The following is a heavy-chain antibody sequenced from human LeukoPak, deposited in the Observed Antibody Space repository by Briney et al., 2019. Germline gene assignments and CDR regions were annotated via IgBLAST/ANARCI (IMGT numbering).Heavy chain of an antibody. CDR1: GFTFSSYA. V-gene: IGHV3-23*01. D-gene: IGHD3-3*01. J-gene: IGHJ5*02. Sequence: PGGSLRLSCAASGFTFSSYAMSWVRQAPGKGLEWVSAISGSGGSTYYADSVKGRFTISRDNSKNTLYLQMNSLRAEDTAVYYCAKGWEFRVVIPAAVSWGQGTLVTVSS. CDR3: AKGWEFRVVIPAAVS. CDR2: ISGSGGST.